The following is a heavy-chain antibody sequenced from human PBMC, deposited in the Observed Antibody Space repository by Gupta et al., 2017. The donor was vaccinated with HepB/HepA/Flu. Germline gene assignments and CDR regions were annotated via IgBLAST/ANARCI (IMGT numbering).Heavy chain of an antibody. J-gene: IGHJ4*02. D-gene: IGHD3-22*01. CDR3: ASDSSAYYSGFDY. Sequence: QLQLQESGPGLVKPSETLSLTCAVSCCPIRSSNYYWGWIRQPPGKGLVWFGSIHSSGSTYYNPSLKSLVTISVDTSKNQIALELTSVTAADTAVYFCASDSSAYYSGFDYWGQGTLVTVSS. CDR1: CCPIRSSNYY. V-gene: IGHV4-39*01. CDR2: IHSSGST.